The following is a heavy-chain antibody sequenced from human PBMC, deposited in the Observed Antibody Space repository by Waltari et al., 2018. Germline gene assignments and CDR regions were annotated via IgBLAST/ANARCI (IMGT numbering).Heavy chain of an antibody. CDR1: GFTVSSNY. D-gene: IGHD3-3*01. CDR3: ARLGSRTIFGVFDY. CDR2: IYSGGST. J-gene: IGHJ4*02. Sequence: EVQLVESGGGLIQPGGSLRLSCAASGFTVSSNYMSWVRQAPGKGLGWVSVIYSGGSTYYADSVKGRFTISRDNSKNTLYLQMNSLRAEDTAVYYCARLGSRTIFGVFDYWGQGTLVTVSS. V-gene: IGHV3-53*01.